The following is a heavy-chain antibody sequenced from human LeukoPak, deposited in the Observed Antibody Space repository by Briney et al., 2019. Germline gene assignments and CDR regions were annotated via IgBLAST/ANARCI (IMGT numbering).Heavy chain of an antibody. Sequence: SETLSLTCTVSGGSISSYYWSWIRQPPGKGLEWIGYIYYSGSTNYNPSLKSRVTISVDTSKNQFSLKLSPVTAADTAVYYCARAGIVGATAHSPFDYWGQGTLVTVSS. CDR3: ARAGIVGATAHSPFDY. CDR2: IYYSGST. CDR1: GGSISSYY. D-gene: IGHD1-26*01. J-gene: IGHJ4*02. V-gene: IGHV4-59*01.